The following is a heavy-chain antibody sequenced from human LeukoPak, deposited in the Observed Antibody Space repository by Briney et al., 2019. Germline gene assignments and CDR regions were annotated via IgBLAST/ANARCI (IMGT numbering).Heavy chain of an antibody. D-gene: IGHD5-24*01. V-gene: IGHV4-38-2*02. CDR3: ARFRGGVGWEY. CDR1: GYHISSGYS. CDR2: ITHTGTT. Sequence: SEPLSLTCTVSGYHISSGYSLAWIRQPPGKGLEWISSITHTGTTYYNPPLKSRLTVSRDTSKNHFSLNLSSVTAADTAVYYCARFRGGVGWEYWGQGTLVTVSS. J-gene: IGHJ4*02.